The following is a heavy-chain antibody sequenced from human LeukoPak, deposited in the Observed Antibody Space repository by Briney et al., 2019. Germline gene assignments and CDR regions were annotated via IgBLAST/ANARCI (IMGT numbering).Heavy chain of an antibody. J-gene: IGHJ4*02. Sequence: GGSLRLSCAASGFTFSSCGMHWVRQAPGKGLEWVAVISYDGSNQYYADSVKGRFTISRNNSKNTLYLQMNSLRAGDTAVYYCAKAMGGGIAVADYWGQGTLVTVSS. CDR3: AKAMGGGIAVADY. D-gene: IGHD6-19*01. CDR1: GFTFSSCG. CDR2: ISYDGSNQ. V-gene: IGHV3-30*18.